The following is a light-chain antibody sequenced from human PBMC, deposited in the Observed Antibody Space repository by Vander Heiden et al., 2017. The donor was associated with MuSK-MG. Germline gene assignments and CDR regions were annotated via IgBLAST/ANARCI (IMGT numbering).Light chain of an antibody. Sequence: DIVMTQTPLSLSVTPGQPASISCKSGQSLLHSDGKNYLYWYLQKPGQPPQLLMTEASNRGSEVPDRFSGSGSGTDFTLKISRVEAEDVGVYYCMQSRHLPTTCGQGTKVEIK. CDR2: EAS. J-gene: IGKJ1*01. CDR1: QSLLHSDGKNY. CDR3: MQSRHLPTT. V-gene: IGKV2D-29*01.